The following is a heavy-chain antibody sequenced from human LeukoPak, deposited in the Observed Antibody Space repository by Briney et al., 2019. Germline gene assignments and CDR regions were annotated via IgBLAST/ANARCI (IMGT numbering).Heavy chain of an antibody. J-gene: IGHJ4*02. CDR2: IRSKSNNYAT. D-gene: IGHD2-15*01. CDR1: GFTFSSYE. CDR3: TVNYCSGGSCYML. V-gene: IGHV3-73*01. Sequence: GGSLRLSCAASGFTFSSYEMNWVRQASGKGLEWVGRIRSKSNNYATAYAASVKGRFTISRDDSKNMAYLQMNSLKTEDTAVYYCTVNYCSGGSCYMLWGQGTLVTVSS.